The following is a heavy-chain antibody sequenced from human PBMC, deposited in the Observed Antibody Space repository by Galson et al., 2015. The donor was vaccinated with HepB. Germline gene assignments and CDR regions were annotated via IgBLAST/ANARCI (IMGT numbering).Heavy chain of an antibody. D-gene: IGHD1-26*01. CDR2: ISAYNGNT. CDR1: GYTFTSYG. V-gene: IGHV1-18*04. Sequence: SVKVSCKASGYTFTSYGISWVRQAPGQGLEWMGWISAYNGNTNYAQKLQGRVTMTTDTSTSTAYMELRSLRSDDTAVYYCARDFFHGNGSYRGLYNWFDPWGQGTLVTVSS. J-gene: IGHJ5*02. CDR3: ARDFFHGNGSYRGLYNWFDP.